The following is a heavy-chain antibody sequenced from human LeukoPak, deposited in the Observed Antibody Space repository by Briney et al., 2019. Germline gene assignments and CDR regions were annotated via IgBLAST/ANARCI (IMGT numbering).Heavy chain of an antibody. V-gene: IGHV3-53*01. Sequence: PGGSLRLSCAASGFIASSHHINWVRQAPGKGLEWVSVIYSGGSTYYADSVKGRFTVSRDNSKNTVFLQMNTLRTDDTALYYCARDPPKYYGMDVWGQGTTVTVSS. J-gene: IGHJ6*02. CDR2: IYSGGST. CDR3: ARDPPKYYGMDV. CDR1: GFIASSHH.